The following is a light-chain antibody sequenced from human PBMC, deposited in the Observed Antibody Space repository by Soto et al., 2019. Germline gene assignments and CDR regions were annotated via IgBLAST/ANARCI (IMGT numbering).Light chain of an antibody. CDR2: LGS. CDR3: MQALQSPRT. Sequence: DVVMTQSPLSLPVTPGEPASISCRSSQRLLHSNGHNYLDWCLQKPGQSPQLLIYLGSNRASGVPDRFSGSGSGTDFTLKISRVEAEDVGVYYCMQALQSPRTFGQGTKLEIK. CDR1: QRLLHSNGHNY. J-gene: IGKJ2*01. V-gene: IGKV2-28*01.